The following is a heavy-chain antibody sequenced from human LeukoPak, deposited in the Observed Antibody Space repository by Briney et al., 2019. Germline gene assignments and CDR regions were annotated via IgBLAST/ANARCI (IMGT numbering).Heavy chain of an antibody. J-gene: IGHJ4*02. CDR3: ARGQWELLRWETFDY. CDR1: GDSVSSNSAA. Sequence: SQTLSLTCAISGDSVSSNSAAWNWIRQSPSRGLGWLGRTYYRSKWYNDYAVSVKSRITINPDTSKNQFSLQLNSVTPEDTAVYYCARGQWELLRWETFDYWGQGTLVTVSS. V-gene: IGHV6-1*01. CDR2: TYYRSKWYN. D-gene: IGHD1-26*01.